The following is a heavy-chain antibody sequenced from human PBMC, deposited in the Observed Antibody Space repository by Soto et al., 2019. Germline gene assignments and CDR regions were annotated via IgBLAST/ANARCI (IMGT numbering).Heavy chain of an antibody. Sequence: EVQLLESGGGLVQPGGSLRLSCAASGFTFSSYAMSWVRQAPGKGLEWVSSIRGSGGSTQYADSVKGRFTISRDNSKNPLYLQMNRLRAEDTAVYYCAKERTYYYGSGSYHHYGMDVWGQGTTVTVSS. J-gene: IGHJ6*02. CDR1: GFTFSSYA. V-gene: IGHV3-23*01. D-gene: IGHD3-10*01. CDR3: AKERTYYYGSGSYHHYGMDV. CDR2: IRGSGGST.